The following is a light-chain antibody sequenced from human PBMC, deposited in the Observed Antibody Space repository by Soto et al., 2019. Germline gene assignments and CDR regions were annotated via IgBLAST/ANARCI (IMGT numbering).Light chain of an antibody. Sequence: EVVLTQSPGTLSLSPGDRATLSCRASQSVSRNYLAWYQQKPGQTPRLLIFGASNRAADIPARFSASGSGTDFTLTISGLEPDGFAVYYCQQYDFLPLTFGGGTRL. CDR3: QQYDFLPLT. CDR1: QSVSRNY. J-gene: IGKJ4*01. CDR2: GAS. V-gene: IGKV3-20*01.